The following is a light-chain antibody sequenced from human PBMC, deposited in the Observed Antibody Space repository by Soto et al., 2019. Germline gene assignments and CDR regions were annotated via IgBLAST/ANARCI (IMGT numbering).Light chain of an antibody. CDR3: QNYNSAPLT. Sequence: DIQMTQSPSSLSASVGDRVTITCRASQGISNYLDWYQQKPGKVPKLLIDAESTLQSGVPSRFSGSGSVTDFTLTISSLQSEDVATYYCQNYNSAPLTFGGGTKVDIK. CDR1: QGISNY. CDR2: AES. V-gene: IGKV1-27*01. J-gene: IGKJ4*01.